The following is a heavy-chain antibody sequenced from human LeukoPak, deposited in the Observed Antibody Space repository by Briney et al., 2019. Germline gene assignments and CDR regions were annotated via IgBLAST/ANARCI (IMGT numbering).Heavy chain of an antibody. D-gene: IGHD3-22*01. Sequence: SETLSLTCTVFGGSISSSSYYWGWIRQPPGKGLEWIGSIYYSGSTYYNPSLKSRVTISVDTSKNQFSLKLSSVTAADTAVYYCARARSHHYYDSSGYYYYYYGMDVWGQGTTVTVSS. CDR3: ARARSHHYYDSSGYYYYYYGMDV. CDR1: GGSISSSSYY. J-gene: IGHJ6*02. CDR2: IYYSGST. V-gene: IGHV4-39*01.